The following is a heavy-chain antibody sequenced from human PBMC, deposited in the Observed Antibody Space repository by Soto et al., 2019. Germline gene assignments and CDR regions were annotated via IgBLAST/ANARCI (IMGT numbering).Heavy chain of an antibody. Sequence: GGSLRLSCAASGFTFSSYAMHWVRQAPGKGLEWVAVISYDGSNKYYADSVKGRFTISRDNSKNTLYLQMNSLGAEDTAVYYCARGSSYYDSSGYYYFWGQGTLVTVSS. CDR2: ISYDGSNK. D-gene: IGHD3-22*01. CDR1: GFTFSSYA. CDR3: ARGSSYYDSSGYYYF. J-gene: IGHJ4*02. V-gene: IGHV3-30-3*01.